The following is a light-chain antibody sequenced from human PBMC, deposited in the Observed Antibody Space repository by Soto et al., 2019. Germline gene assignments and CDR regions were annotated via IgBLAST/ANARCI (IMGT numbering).Light chain of an antibody. CDR3: QQYNNWPRT. CDR2: AAS. CDR1: QTMTRAY. V-gene: IGKV3-20*01. Sequence: EIVLMQSPGTLSLSPGERATLSCRASQTMTRAYVAWYQQKPGQAPRLLIYAASYRATGISDKFSGSGSGTDFSLTISSLQSEDFAVYYCQQYNNWPRTFGQGTKVEIK. J-gene: IGKJ1*01.